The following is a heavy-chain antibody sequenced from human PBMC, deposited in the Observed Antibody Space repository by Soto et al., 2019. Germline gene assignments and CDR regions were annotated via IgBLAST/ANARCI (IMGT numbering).Heavy chain of an antibody. Sequence: PSETLSLTCTVSGGSISSGDYYWSWIRQPPGKGLEWIGNIYYSGSTYYIPSLKSRVTISIDTSKNQFSLKLSSVTAADTAVYYCASRKSPPFLDYWSQGTLVTVSS. CDR2: IYYSGST. V-gene: IGHV4-30-4*01. CDR1: GGSISSGDYY. CDR3: ASRKSPPFLDY. J-gene: IGHJ4*02.